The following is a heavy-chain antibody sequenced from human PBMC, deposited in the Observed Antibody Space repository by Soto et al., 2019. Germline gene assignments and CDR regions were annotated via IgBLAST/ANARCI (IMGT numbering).Heavy chain of an antibody. D-gene: IGHD3-16*02. CDR2: IYYSGST. CDR3: ARVNVWGSYRYALNY. J-gene: IGHJ4*02. V-gene: IGHV4-30-4*01. CDR1: GGSISSGDYY. Sequence: PSETLSLTCTVSGGSISSGDYYWSWIRQPPGKGLEWIGYIYYSGSTYYNPSLKSRVTISVDTSKNQFSLKLSSVTAADTAVYYCARVNVWGSYRYALNYWGQGTLVTVSS.